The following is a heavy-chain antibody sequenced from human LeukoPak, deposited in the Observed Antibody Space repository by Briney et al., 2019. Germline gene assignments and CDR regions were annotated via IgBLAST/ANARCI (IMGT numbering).Heavy chain of an antibody. J-gene: IGHJ4*02. V-gene: IGHV3-53*01. D-gene: IGHD5-12*01. CDR1: GFTVSNSY. Sequence: GGSLRLSCVVSGFTVSNSYISWVRQAPGKGPEWVSVIYNNGRTYHANSVKGRFTIPRDNSQNTVYLQMDTLRAEDTAVYYCTTIVPNVVATMVADYWGQGTLVTVSS. CDR3: TTIVPNVVATMVADY. CDR2: IYNNGRT.